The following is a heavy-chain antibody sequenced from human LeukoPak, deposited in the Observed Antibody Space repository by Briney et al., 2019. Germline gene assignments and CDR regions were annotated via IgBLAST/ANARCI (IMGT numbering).Heavy chain of an antibody. Sequence: SETLSLTCSVYGGSFSGYYCSWIRQPPGKGLEWIGEINHSGSTNYHPSVKSRVTISVDSSKNQFSLKLSSVTAADTAVYYCARGRRSSYFDYWGQGTLVTVSS. V-gene: IGHV4-34*01. CDR1: GGSFSGYY. CDR3: ARGRRSSYFDY. J-gene: IGHJ4*02. CDR2: INHSGST.